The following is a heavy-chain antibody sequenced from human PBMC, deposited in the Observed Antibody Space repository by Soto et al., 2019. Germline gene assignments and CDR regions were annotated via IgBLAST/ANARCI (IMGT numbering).Heavy chain of an antibody. CDR2: IYYTGST. Sequence: SETLSLTCTVSGAPISTHYWSWIRHVPGKGLEWIANIYYTGSTYYNPSLKSRVTISVNTSKRQFSLKLTSVTAADTAVYYCARGLADSNWFDPWGQGTLVTVS. D-gene: IGHD3-3*02. J-gene: IGHJ5*02. CDR1: GAPISTHY. CDR3: ARGLADSNWFDP. V-gene: IGHV4-59*11.